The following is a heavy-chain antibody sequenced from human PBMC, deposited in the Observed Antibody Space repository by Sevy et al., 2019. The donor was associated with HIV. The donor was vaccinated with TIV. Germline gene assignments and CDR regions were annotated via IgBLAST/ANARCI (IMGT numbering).Heavy chain of an antibody. CDR2: IRYDGSNK. CDR3: ARSGGAYDTGFDP. D-gene: IGHD3-22*01. V-gene: IGHV3-30*02. J-gene: IGHJ5*02. CDR1: GFTFSSYG. Sequence: GGSLRLSCAASGFTFSSYGMHWVRQAPGKGLEWVAFIRYDGSNKYYADSVKGRFTISRDNAKNSLYLQMNSLRVEDTAIYYCARSGGAYDTGFDPWGQGALVTVSS.